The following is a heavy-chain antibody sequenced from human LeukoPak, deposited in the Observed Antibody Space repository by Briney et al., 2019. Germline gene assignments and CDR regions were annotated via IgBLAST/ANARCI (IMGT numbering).Heavy chain of an antibody. CDR2: IKQDGSEK. V-gene: IGHV3-7*03. CDR3: AKHAEGSGSYPYYYYMDV. J-gene: IGHJ6*03. CDR1: GFSISDYW. Sequence: GGSLRLSCAASGFSISDYWMSWVRQAPGKGLEWMANIKQDGSEKYYVDSVKGRFTISRDNAKNSLYLQMNSLRAEDTAVYYCAKHAEGSGSYPYYYYMDVWGKGTTVTVSS. D-gene: IGHD3-10*01.